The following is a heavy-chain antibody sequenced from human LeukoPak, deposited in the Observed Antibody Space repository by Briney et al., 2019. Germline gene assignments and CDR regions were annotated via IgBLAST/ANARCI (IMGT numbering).Heavy chain of an antibody. CDR1: GGSFSGYY. D-gene: IGHD2-2*01. Sequence: PSETLSLTCAVYGGSFSGYYWSWIRQPPGKGLEWIGEINHSGSTNYNPSLKSRVTISVDTSKNQFSLKLSSVTAAGTAVYYCARVTGEDIVVVPAAVRFDPWGQGTLVTVSS. CDR2: INHSGST. V-gene: IGHV4-34*01. J-gene: IGHJ5*02. CDR3: ARVTGEDIVVVPAAVRFDP.